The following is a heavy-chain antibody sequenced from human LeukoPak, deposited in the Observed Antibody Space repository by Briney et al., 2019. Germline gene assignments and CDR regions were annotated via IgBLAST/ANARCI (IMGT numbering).Heavy chain of an antibody. J-gene: IGHJ4*02. CDR2: IYSGGST. CDR3: ARALHDSSGYYFDY. Sequence: GGSLRLSCAASGFTVSSNYMSWVRQAPGKGLEWVSVIYSGGSTYYADSVKGRFTISRDNSKNTLYLQMNSLRAEDTAVYYCARALHDSSGYYFDYWGQGTLVTVSS. V-gene: IGHV3-66*01. D-gene: IGHD3-22*01. CDR1: GFTVSSNY.